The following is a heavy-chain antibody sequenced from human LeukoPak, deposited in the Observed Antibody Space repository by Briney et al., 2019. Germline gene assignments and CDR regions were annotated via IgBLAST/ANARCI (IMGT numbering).Heavy chain of an antibody. V-gene: IGHV3-21*01. CDR3: ARGFDYSNYGIFDY. CDR1: GFTVSSNY. J-gene: IGHJ4*02. D-gene: IGHD4-11*01. CDR2: ISSSSRYI. Sequence: PGGSLRLSCAGSGFTVSSNYMSWVRQAPGKGLEWVSSISSSSRYIYYADSLKGRFTISRDNAKNSLYLQMNSLRAEDTAVYYCARGFDYSNYGIFDYWGQGTLVTVSS.